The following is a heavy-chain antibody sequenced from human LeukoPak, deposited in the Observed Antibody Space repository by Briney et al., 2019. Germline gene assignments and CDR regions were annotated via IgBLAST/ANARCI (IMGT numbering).Heavy chain of an antibody. CDR3: ARLSGSYNFDY. Sequence: PGGSLRLSCAASGFTFSDYYMSWVRQAPGKGLEWVSVIYSGGSTYYADSVKGRFTISRDNSKNTLYLQMNSLRAEDTAVYYCARLSGSYNFDYWGQGTLVTVSS. D-gene: IGHD1-26*01. J-gene: IGHJ4*02. CDR2: IYSGGST. V-gene: IGHV3-53*01. CDR1: GFTFSDYY.